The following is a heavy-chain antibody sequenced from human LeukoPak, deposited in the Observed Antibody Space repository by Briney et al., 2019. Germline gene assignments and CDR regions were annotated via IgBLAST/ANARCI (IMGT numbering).Heavy chain of an antibody. V-gene: IGHV3-23*01. CDR3: VRGRYCSSTSCYIDY. CDR1: GFSFSNYA. Sequence: GGSLRLSCAASGFSFSNYAMGWVRQAPGKGLEWVSSISGSGDSTYYADSVKGRFTISRDNSKSTLYLQMNSLRAEDTAVYYCVRGRYCSSTSCYIDYWGQGTLVTVPS. D-gene: IGHD2-2*02. CDR2: ISGSGDST. J-gene: IGHJ4*02.